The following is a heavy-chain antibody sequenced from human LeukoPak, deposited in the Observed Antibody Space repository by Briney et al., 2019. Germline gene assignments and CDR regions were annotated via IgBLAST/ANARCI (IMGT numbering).Heavy chain of an antibody. Sequence: SETLSLTCTVSGGSLSSYYWSWIRQPPGKGLEWIGYIYYSGSTNYNPSLKSRVTISVDTSKNQFSLKLSAVTAADTAVYYCARRIPIAAAGHFDYGGQGTLVTVSS. V-gene: IGHV4-59*08. J-gene: IGHJ4*02. CDR3: ARRIPIAAAGHFDY. D-gene: IGHD6-13*01. CDR1: GGSLSSYY. CDR2: IYYSGST.